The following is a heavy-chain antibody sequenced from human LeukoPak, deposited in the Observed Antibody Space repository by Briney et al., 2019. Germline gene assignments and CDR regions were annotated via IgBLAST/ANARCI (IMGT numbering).Heavy chain of an antibody. CDR3: ARGCLKDVNVEAARVWNNWFDP. J-gene: IGHJ5*02. Sequence: GGSLRLSCAASGFTFSTYTMHWVRQAPGKGLEWVAVISYDGSSKYYADSVKGRSTISRDNSKNALYLQMNSLRAEDTAVYYCARGCLKDVNVEAARVWNNWFDPWGQGTLVIVAS. CDR1: GFTFSTYT. CDR2: ISYDGSSK. V-gene: IGHV3-30-3*01. D-gene: IGHD3-16*01.